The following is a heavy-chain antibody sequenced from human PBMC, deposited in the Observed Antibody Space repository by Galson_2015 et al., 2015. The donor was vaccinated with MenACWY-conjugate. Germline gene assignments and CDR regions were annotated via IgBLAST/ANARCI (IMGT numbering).Heavy chain of an antibody. CDR3: AREGLGLAGPAHDF. Sequence: SVKVSCKASGHTSSNYHMHWVRQAPGQGLEWMGIINRGGGTTSYAQKFQGRVTMTRDMSTSTVYMELSSLRSDDTAVYYCAREGLGLAGPAHDFWAQGTLVTVFS. CDR1: GHTSSNYH. J-gene: IGHJ4*02. V-gene: IGHV1-46*01. D-gene: IGHD6-19*01. CDR2: INRGGGTT.